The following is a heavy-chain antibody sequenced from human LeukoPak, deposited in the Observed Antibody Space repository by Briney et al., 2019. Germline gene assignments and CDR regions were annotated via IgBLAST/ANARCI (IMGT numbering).Heavy chain of an antibody. Sequence: SETLSLTCTVSGGSIGSFCWTWIRQSPGKGLEWIGYIYYTETSYNPSLKSRVTISADTSKNQFSLKLYSVTAADTAVYYCATRKLGNDYWGQGTLVTVSS. CDR2: IYYTET. CDR3: ATRKLGNDY. D-gene: IGHD7-27*01. J-gene: IGHJ4*02. V-gene: IGHV4-59*01. CDR1: GGSIGSFC.